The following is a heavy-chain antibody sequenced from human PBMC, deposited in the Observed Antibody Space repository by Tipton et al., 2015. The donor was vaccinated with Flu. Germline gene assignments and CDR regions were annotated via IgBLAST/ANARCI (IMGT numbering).Heavy chain of an antibody. CDR2: IYYSGST. CDR3: AEGYCSGGSCYLSY. D-gene: IGHD2-15*01. V-gene: IGHV4-59*01. CDR1: GGSISSYY. Sequence: LRLSCTVSGGSISSYYWSWIRQPPGKGLEWIGYIYYSGSTNYNTSLKSRVTISVDTSKNQFSLKLSSVTAADTAVYYCAEGYCSGGSCYLSYWGQGTLVTVSS. J-gene: IGHJ4*02.